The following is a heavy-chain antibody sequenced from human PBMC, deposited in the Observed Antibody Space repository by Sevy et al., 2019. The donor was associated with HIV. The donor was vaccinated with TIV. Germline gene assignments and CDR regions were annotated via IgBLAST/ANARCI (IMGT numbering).Heavy chain of an antibody. J-gene: IGHJ2*01. CDR2: INWNSATI. D-gene: IGHD6-13*01. V-gene: IGHV3-9*01. CDR1: GFTFDDYA. CDR3: AKDLGSRWYDVDWYIDL. Sequence: GGSLRLSCAASGFTFDDYAMHWVRQAPGKGLEWISGINWNSATINYADSVKGRFTISRDDAKNSLYLQMNSLRPEDTALYYCAKDLGSRWYDVDWYIDLWGRGTLVTVSS.